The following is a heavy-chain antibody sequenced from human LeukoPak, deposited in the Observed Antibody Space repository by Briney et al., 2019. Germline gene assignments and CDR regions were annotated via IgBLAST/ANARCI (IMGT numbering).Heavy chain of an antibody. CDR3: AGGDPKLDAFDI. J-gene: IGHJ3*02. D-gene: IGHD2-21*01. Sequence: GGSLRLSCAVSGLTISRYWMHWVRQAPGKGLVSVSSIKSDGSITTYADSVKGRFTISRDNAKNTLYLQMSSLRAEDTAVYYCAGGDPKLDAFDIWGQGTMVTVSS. V-gene: IGHV3-74*01. CDR1: GLTISRYW. CDR2: IKSDGSIT.